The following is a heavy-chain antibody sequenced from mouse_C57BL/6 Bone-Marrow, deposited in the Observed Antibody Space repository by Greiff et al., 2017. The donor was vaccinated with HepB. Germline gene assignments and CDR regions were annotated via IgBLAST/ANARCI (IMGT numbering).Heavy chain of an antibody. CDR3: ARGGTFSQAWFAY. Sequence: VKLMESGPELVKPGASVKLSCKASGYTFTSYDINWVKQRPGQGLEWIGWIYPRDGSTKYNEKFKGKATLTVDTSSSTAYMELHSLTSEDSAVYFCARGGTFSQAWFAYWGQGTLVTVSA. CDR2: IYPRDGST. D-gene: IGHD3-3*01. CDR1: GYTFTSYD. J-gene: IGHJ3*01. V-gene: IGHV1-85*01.